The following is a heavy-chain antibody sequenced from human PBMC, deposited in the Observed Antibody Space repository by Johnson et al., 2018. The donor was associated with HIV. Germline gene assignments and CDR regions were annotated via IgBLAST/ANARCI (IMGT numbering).Heavy chain of an antibody. CDR3: AKDRTIHDAFDI. D-gene: IGHD5-18*01. CDR2: IRYDGNNK. V-gene: IGHV3-30*02. Sequence: QVQLVESGGGSVKPGGSLRLSCAASGITFSSYGMHWVRQAPGKGLEGVAFIRYDGNNKYYADSVKGRFTISRDNSKNTLFLQMNSLRAEDTAVYYCAKDRTIHDAFDIWGQGTMVTVSS. CDR1: GITFSSYG. J-gene: IGHJ3*02.